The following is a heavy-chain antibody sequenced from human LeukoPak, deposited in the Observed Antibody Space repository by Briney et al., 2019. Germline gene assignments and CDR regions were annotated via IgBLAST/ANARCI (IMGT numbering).Heavy chain of an antibody. Sequence: GGSLRLSCAASGFTFSSFAMSWVRQAPGKGLEWVSAISDSGGTTYYADSVKGRFTISRDNSKSTLYLQMNSLRAEDTAIYYYARYCTSTSCAFEYWGQGTLVTVSS. V-gene: IGHV3-23*01. D-gene: IGHD2-2*01. CDR3: ARYCTSTSCAFEY. CDR2: ISDSGGTT. J-gene: IGHJ4*02. CDR1: GFTFSSFA.